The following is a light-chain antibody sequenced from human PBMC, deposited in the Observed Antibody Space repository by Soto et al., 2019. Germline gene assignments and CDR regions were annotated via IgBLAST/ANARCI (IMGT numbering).Light chain of an antibody. J-gene: IGKJ1*01. CDR1: QNINGW. CDR3: QQYAAYSWT. CDR2: EAS. Sequence: DIQMTQSPSSLSASVGDRVTITCRASQNINGWLAWYQQKPGKAPKLLIYEASTLERGVPSRFGGSGSGTEFTLTISSLQSDDFGTYYCQQYAAYSWTFGQGSKVDI. V-gene: IGKV1-5*03.